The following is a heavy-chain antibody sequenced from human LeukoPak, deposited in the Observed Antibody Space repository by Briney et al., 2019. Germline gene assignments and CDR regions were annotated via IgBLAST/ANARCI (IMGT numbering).Heavy chain of an antibody. J-gene: IGHJ4*02. CDR3: ARGTIGSYTY. CDR1: GGSVNNYY. Sequence: SETLSLTCTVSGGSVNNYYWNWIRQPPGKGLDWIGYIYYGGSTNYNPSLKSRVTISVDASKNQFSLKLSSVTAADTAVYYCARGTIGSYTYWGQGTLVTVSS. CDR2: IYYGGST. V-gene: IGHV4-59*02. D-gene: IGHD3-10*01.